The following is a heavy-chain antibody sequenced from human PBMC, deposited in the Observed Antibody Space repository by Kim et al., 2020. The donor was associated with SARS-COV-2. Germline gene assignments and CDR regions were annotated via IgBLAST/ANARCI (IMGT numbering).Heavy chain of an antibody. Sequence: SETLSLTCTVSGGSISSSSYYWGWIRQPPGKGLEWIGSIYYSGSTYYNPSLKSRVTISVDTSKNQFSLKLSSVTAADTAVYYCARLDSSGFGAEYFQHWGQGTLVTVSS. CDR3: ARLDSSGFGAEYFQH. CDR2: IYYSGST. CDR1: GGSISSSSYY. V-gene: IGHV4-39*01. J-gene: IGHJ1*01. D-gene: IGHD3-22*01.